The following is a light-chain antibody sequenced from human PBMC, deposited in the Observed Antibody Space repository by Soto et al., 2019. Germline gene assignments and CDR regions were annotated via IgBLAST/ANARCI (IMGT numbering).Light chain of an antibody. V-gene: IGLV7-43*01. J-gene: IGLJ2*01. CDR1: TGEVTSGYF. CDR3: LLYLSGHVRL. CDR2: NTN. Sequence: QAVVTQEPSLTVSPGGTVTLTCASSTGEVTSGYFPNWIQQKPGQAPRSLIYNTNNKYSWTPARFSGSLLGGKAALTLSGVQPEDEADYYCLLYLSGHVRLFGDGTRLTVL.